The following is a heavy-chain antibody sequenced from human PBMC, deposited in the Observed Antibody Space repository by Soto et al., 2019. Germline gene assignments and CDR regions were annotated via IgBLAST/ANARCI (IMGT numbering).Heavy chain of an antibody. V-gene: IGHV3-23*01. CDR3: TTGVGLDV. CDR2: IGDSGAST. Sequence: EVLLLESGGGLVQPGGSLRLSCEASGFSFTSFAMNWVRQAPGKGLEWVSAIGDSGASTYYADSVKGRFTISRDNSRNTLVLRLNTLMAADTAVYYWTTGVGLDVWGNRNTVTVPS. CDR1: GFSFTSFA. D-gene: IGHD1-26*01. J-gene: IGHJ6*01.